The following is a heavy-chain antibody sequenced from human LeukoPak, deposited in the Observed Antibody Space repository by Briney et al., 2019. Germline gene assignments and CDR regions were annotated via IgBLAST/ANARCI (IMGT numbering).Heavy chain of an antibody. J-gene: IGHJ4*02. D-gene: IGHD1-26*01. Sequence: GGSLRLSCAASGFTFSSIAMSWVRQAPDKGLEWVSTISVSGGGTYYADSVKGRFTISRDNSKNTLYLQMSSLRAEDTAVYFCAKSQDGGRLFHFDYWGQGTLVTVSS. CDR1: GFTFSSIA. CDR3: AKSQDGGRLFHFDY. V-gene: IGHV3-23*01. CDR2: ISVSGGGT.